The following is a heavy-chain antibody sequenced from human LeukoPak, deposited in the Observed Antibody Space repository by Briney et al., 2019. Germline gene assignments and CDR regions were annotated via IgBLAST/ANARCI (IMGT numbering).Heavy chain of an antibody. CDR1: GFTFSSYG. CDR2: ISYDGSNK. J-gene: IGHJ4*02. CDR3: AKVDSSGSGPSI. D-gene: IGHD3-22*01. Sequence: GGSLRLSCAASGFTFSSYGMHWVRQAPGEGLEWVAVISYDGSNKYYADSVKGRFTISRDNSKNTLYLQMNSLRAEDTAVYYCAKVDSSGSGPSIWGQGTLVTVST. V-gene: IGHV3-30*18.